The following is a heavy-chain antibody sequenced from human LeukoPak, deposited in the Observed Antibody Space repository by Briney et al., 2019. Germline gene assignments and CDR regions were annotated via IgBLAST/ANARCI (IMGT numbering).Heavy chain of an antibody. V-gene: IGHV1-18*04. Sequence: ASVKVSCKASGYTFSGYNIHWVRQAPGQGLEWMGWISGYNGNTKYAQKLQGRVTMTTDTSTSTAYMELRSLRSDDTAVYYCARSFQYYSASGSGSWFDPWGQGTLVTVSS. D-gene: IGHD3-10*01. CDR1: GYTFSGYN. CDR2: ISGYNGNT. J-gene: IGHJ5*02. CDR3: ARSFQYYSASGSGSWFDP.